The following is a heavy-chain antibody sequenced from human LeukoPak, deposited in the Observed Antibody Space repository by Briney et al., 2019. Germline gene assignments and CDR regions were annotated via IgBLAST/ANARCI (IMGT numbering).Heavy chain of an antibody. Sequence: GGSLRLSCAASGFTFSDNYMSWIRQAPGKGLEWVSYISSSGSIYYADSVKGRFTISRDNAKNSLYLQMNSLRAEDTAVYYCARDRGAAAGMCFDYWGQGTLVTVSS. CDR3: ARDRGAAAGMCFDY. V-gene: IGHV3-11*04. D-gene: IGHD6-13*01. CDR1: GFTFSDNY. J-gene: IGHJ4*02. CDR2: ISSSGSI.